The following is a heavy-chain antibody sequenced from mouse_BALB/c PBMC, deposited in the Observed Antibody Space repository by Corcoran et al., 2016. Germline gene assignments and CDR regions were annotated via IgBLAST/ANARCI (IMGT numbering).Heavy chain of an antibody. D-gene: IGHD1-1*01. CDR3: ARWGMTTFDY. CDR2: INPRSGGT. Sequence: EVLLQQSGPERVKPGASVKMPCKASGYTFTDYNMDWVKQSHGKSLEWIGDINPRSGGTIYNQTFKGKATLTVDKSSSTAYMELRSLTSEDTAVYYCARWGMTTFDYWGQGTTVTVSS. CDR1: GYTFTDYN. J-gene: IGHJ2*01. V-gene: IGHV1-18*01.